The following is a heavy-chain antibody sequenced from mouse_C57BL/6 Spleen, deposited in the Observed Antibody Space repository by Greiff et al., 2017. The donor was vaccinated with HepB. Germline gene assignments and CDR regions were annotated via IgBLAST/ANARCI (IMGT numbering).Heavy chain of an antibody. CDR3: ARAGYGSRFAY. V-gene: IGHV1-82*01. D-gene: IGHD2-10*02. CDR2: IYPGDGDT. CDR1: GYAFSSSW. J-gene: IGHJ3*01. Sequence: QVQLQQSGPELVKPGASVKISCKASGYAFSSSWMNWVKQRPGKGLEWIGRIYPGDGDTNYNRKFKGKATLTADKSSSTAYMQLSSLTSEDSAVYFCARAGYGSRFAYWGQGTLVTVSA.